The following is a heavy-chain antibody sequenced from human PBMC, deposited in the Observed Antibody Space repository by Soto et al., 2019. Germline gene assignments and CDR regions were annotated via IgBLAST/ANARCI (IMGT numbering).Heavy chain of an antibody. J-gene: IGHJ4*02. CDR1: GYTFTSYA. CDR3: ARDSEYSSSSFDY. V-gene: IGHV1-69*04. Sequence: SVKVSCKASGYTFTSYAMHWVRQAPGQGLEWMGRIIPILGIANYAQKFQGRVTITADKSTSTAYMELSSLRSEDTAVYYCARDSEYSSSSFDYWGQGTLVTVSS. CDR2: IIPILGIA. D-gene: IGHD6-6*01.